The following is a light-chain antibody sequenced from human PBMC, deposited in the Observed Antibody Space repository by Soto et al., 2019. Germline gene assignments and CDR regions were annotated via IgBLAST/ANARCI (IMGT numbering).Light chain of an antibody. CDR2: EVR. CDR1: MRDVGAYNL. V-gene: IGLV2-14*01. CDR3: RSFTSKSTLI. J-gene: IGLJ2*01. Sequence: QCSLTLPASVSGSPGQSSTMSCAGTMRDVGAYNLVSWYQQHPGIVPQLIIYEVRNRPSGISFRFSGSKSGNTASLTISGLQAEDEADYYCRSFTSKSTLIFGGGTKVTVL.